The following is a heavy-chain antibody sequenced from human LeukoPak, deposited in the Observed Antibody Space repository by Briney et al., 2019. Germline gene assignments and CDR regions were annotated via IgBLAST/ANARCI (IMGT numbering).Heavy chain of an antibody. Sequence: SETLSLTCTVSGGSISRFYWSWIRQPPGKGLEWIGYIFSGGTNYNPSLKSRVTFSIDTSKSQFSLWLDSVTAADTAVYYCASAPHVNYFDFWGQGALVTVSA. CDR3: ASAPHVNYFDF. V-gene: IGHV4-59*08. CDR2: IFSGGT. CDR1: GGSISRFY. D-gene: IGHD2/OR15-2a*01. J-gene: IGHJ4*02.